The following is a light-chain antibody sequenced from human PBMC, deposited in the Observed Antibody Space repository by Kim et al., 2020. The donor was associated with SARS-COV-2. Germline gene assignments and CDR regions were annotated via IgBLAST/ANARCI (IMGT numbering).Light chain of an antibody. V-gene: IGKV3-15*01. J-gene: IGKJ3*01. CDR2: DAS. CDR3: QQYSNWPLT. CDR1: QSVSND. Sequence: MMTQSPATLSVSPGERGTLPCRASQSVSNDLAWYQQKPGQAPRLLIYDASTRATGIPARFSGSGSGTEFTLTINSLQSEDFAVYYCQQYSNWPLTFGPGTKVDIK.